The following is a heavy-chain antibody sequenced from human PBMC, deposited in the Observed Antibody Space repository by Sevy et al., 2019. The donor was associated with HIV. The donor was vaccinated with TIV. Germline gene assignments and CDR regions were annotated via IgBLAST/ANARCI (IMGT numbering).Heavy chain of an antibody. V-gene: IGHV3-30*18. CDR2: ISYHGTNK. D-gene: IGHD5-18*01. J-gene: IGHJ4*02. CDR3: AKISEEYIQTWYQPDY. CDR1: GFSFSSYG. Sequence: GGSLRLSCVASGFSFSSYGMHWVRQAPGKGLEWVALISYHGTNKYYGDSVRGRFTVSRDNSRNTLYLQMDSLRAEDTAVYYCAKISEEYIQTWYQPDYWGQGTLVTVSS.